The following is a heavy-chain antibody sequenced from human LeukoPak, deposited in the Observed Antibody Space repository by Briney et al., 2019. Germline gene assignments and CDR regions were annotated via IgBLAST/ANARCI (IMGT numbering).Heavy chain of an antibody. D-gene: IGHD1-26*01. Sequence: GGSLRLSCATSGYTFSSHGLHWVRQAPGKGLECVASIRHDGGDKYYSESVKGRFTISKDNTKNTLFLYMNSLRPEDTAMYYCVRWSGTYPLYYLDYWGQGTLVTVSS. CDR2: IRHDGGDK. J-gene: IGHJ4*02. CDR3: VRWSGTYPLYYLDY. V-gene: IGHV3-30*02. CDR1: GYTFSSHG.